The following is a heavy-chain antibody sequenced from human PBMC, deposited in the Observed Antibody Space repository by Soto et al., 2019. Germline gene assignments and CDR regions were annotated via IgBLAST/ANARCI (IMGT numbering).Heavy chain of an antibody. Sequence: QVQLQQWGAGLLKPSETLSLTCGVYGGSLSGDYWSWIRQPPGKGLEWIGEVHHSGSSNVNPSVKSRVTISVDTSKNQVSLKVKSVTAADTAIYYCARVSSPRVLPHKDVWGQGTTVTVSS. CDR2: VHHSGSS. CDR1: GGSLSGDY. CDR3: ARVSSPRVLPHKDV. J-gene: IGHJ6*02. V-gene: IGHV4-34*01. D-gene: IGHD2-15*01.